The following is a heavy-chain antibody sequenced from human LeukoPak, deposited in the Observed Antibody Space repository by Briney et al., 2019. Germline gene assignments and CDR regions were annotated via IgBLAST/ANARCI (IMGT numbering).Heavy chain of an antibody. CDR2: ILSGGDTT. CDR3: AKDLVSPRRVGSSEKLDY. V-gene: IGHV3-23*01. CDR1: GFIFSNHA. D-gene: IGHD3-10*01. Sequence: GGSLRLSCAASGFIFSNHATNWVRQAPGKGLEWVSAILSGGDTTSYADSVRGRFTISRDNSKNTLYLEMYSLRVEDTAIYYCAKDLVSPRRVGSSEKLDYWGQGTLVTVSS. J-gene: IGHJ4*02.